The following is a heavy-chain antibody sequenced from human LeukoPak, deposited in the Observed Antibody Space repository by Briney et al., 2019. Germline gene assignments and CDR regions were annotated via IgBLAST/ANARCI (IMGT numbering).Heavy chain of an antibody. CDR1: GYNFPIYW. V-gene: IGHV5-51*01. J-gene: IGHJ6*03. D-gene: IGHD6-13*01. CDR2: IYPDDSNT. CDR3: ARQGAAGKYYYYYMDV. Sequence: GESLKISCQGSGYNFPIYWIGWVRQMPGQGLEWMGIIYPDDSNTIYGPSFQGQVTISADKSINTAYLEWGSLKASDTAIYYCARQGAAGKYYYYYMDVWGKGTTVTVSS.